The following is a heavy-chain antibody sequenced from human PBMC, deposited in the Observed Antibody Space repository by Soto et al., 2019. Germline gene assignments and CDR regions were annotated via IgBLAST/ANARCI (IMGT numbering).Heavy chain of an antibody. V-gene: IGHV3-23*01. J-gene: IGHJ4*02. CDR2: VSGDGSDT. D-gene: IGHD2-15*01. CDR1: GFTFSTHH. CDR3: AKAVHPCRGGSCCFDS. Sequence: EVQLLESGGGLVQPGGSLRLSCAASGFTFSTHHMGWVRQAPGNGLAWVSAVSGDGSDTYYADPVKGRFTVSRDKSKDTLYLQLNSLRADDTAVYYCAKAVHPCRGGSCCFDSWGQGTLVTVSS.